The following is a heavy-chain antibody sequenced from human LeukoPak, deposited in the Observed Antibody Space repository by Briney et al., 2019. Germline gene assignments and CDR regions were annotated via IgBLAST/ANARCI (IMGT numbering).Heavy chain of an antibody. V-gene: IGHV3-20*04. D-gene: IGHD3-22*01. CDR3: ARDYYYDSSGYYKAFDY. CDR2: INWNGGST. CDR1: GFTFSSYA. Sequence: GGSLRLSCSASGFTFSSYAMHWVRQAPGKGLEWVSGINWNGGSTGYADSVKGRFTISRDNAKNSLYLQMNSLRAEDTALYYCARDYYYDSSGYYKAFDYWGQGTLVTVSS. J-gene: IGHJ4*02.